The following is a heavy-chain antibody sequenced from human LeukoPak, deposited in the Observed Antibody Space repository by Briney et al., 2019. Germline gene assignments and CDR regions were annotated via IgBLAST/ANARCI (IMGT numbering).Heavy chain of an antibody. V-gene: IGHV4-34*01. CDR1: GGSFSGYY. D-gene: IGHD6-6*01. J-gene: IGHJ4*02. CDR3: ARSSIAARHSSGFDY. Sequence: PSETLSLTCAVYGGSFSGYYWSWIRQPPGKGLDWIGEINHSGSTNYNPSLKSRVTISVDTSKNQFSLKLSSVTAADTAVYYCARSSIAARHSSGFDYWGQGTLVTVSS. CDR2: INHSGST.